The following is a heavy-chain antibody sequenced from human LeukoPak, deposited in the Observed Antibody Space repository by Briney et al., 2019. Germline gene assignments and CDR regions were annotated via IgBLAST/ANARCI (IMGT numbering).Heavy chain of an antibody. J-gene: IGHJ3*02. V-gene: IGHV1-24*01. CDR2: FEPEEGDHGET. D-gene: IGHD1-1*01. CDR3: ATDRLEIYALNI. CDR1: GYSLSDLS. Sequence: ASVKVSCRVSGYSLSDLSIHWVRHVHGKGLEWMGGFEPEEGDHGETIFAQNFEGRLTLTEDTLTDTAYMEFLSLTSEDTGVYSCATDRLEIYALNIWGQGTMVTVSS.